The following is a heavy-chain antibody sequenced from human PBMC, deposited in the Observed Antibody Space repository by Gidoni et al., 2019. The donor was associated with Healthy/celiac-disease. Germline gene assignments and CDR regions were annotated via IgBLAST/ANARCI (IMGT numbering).Heavy chain of an antibody. CDR1: GGSISSSSYY. V-gene: IGHV4-39*01. Sequence: QLQLQESGPGLVKPSETLSLTCTVSGGSISSSSYYWGWIRQPPGKGLEWIGSIYYSGSTYYNPSLKSRVTISVDTSKNQFSLKLSSVTAADTAVYYCARHVRVVVTAGAFDIWGQGTMVTVSS. J-gene: IGHJ3*02. CDR2: IYYSGST. D-gene: IGHD2-21*02. CDR3: ARHVRVVVTAGAFDI.